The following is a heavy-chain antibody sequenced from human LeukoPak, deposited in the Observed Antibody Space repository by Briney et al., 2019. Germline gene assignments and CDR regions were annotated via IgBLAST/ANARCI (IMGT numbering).Heavy chain of an antibody. Sequence: PSETLSLTCTVSGGSISSYYWSWIRQPAGKGLEWIGRIYTSGSTNYNPSLKSRVTMSVDTFKNQFSLKLSSVTAADTAVYYCARDRGYGDKNWFDPWGQGTLVTVSS. CDR2: IYTSGST. D-gene: IGHD4-17*01. CDR3: ARDRGYGDKNWFDP. J-gene: IGHJ5*02. V-gene: IGHV4-4*07. CDR1: GGSISSYY.